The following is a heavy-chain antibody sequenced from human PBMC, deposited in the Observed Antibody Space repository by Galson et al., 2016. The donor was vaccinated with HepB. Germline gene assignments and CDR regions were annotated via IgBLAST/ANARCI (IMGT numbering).Heavy chain of an antibody. J-gene: IGHJ4*02. CDR1: GLTFSDYW. Sequence: SLRLSCAVSGLTFSDYWMTWVRQAPGKGLEWVANIKQDGSQKYYVDSVQGRFTISRDNAKTSLYLQMNSLRVEDTAVYYCARDLNWKYDYWGQGTLVTVSS. CDR2: IKQDGSQK. V-gene: IGHV3-7*03. CDR3: ARDLNWKYDY. D-gene: IGHD1-1*01.